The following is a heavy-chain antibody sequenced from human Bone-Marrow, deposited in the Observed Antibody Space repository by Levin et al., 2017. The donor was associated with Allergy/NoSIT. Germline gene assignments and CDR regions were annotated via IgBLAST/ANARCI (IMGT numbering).Heavy chain of an antibody. V-gene: IGHV3-33*01. Sequence: GGSLRLSCAASGFTFSSYGMHWVRQAPGKGLEWVAVIWYDGSNKYYADSVKGRFTISRDNSKNTLYLQMNSLRAEDTAVYYCARDQMVGYYDSSGFDYWGQGTLVTVSS. CDR3: ARDQMVGYYDSSGFDY. D-gene: IGHD3-22*01. J-gene: IGHJ4*02. CDR2: IWYDGSNK. CDR1: GFTFSSYG.